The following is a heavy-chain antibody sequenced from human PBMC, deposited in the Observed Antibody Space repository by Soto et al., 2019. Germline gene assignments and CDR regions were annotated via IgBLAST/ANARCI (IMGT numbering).Heavy chain of an antibody. V-gene: IGHV1-3*01. CDR2: INAGNGNT. CDR1: GYTFTGYA. D-gene: IGHD6-19*01. CDR3: ARAVAVPADFDY. J-gene: IGHJ4*02. Sequence: ASVKVSCKASGYTFTGYAMHWVRQAPGQRLEWMGWINAGNGNTKYSQKFQDRVTITRDTSASTAYMELSSLRSEDTAVYYCARAVAVPADFDYWGQGTLVTVPQ.